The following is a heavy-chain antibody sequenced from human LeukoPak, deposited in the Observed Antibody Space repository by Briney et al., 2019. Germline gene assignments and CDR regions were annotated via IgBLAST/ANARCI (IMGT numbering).Heavy chain of an antibody. CDR1: GGSFSGYY. CDR2: INDGGST. CDR3: GLGGY. J-gene: IGHJ4*02. D-gene: IGHD3-10*01. V-gene: IGHV4-34*01. Sequence: SETLSLTCAVYGGSFSGYYLSWIGQPPGKGLEWIGGINDGGSTKYNPSLKSRVTISLDTPKNQFSLNLSSVTAADTAVYFCGLGGYWGQGTLVTVSS.